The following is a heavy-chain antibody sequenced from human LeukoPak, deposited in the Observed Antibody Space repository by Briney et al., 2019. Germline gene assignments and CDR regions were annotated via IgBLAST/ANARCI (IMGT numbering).Heavy chain of an antibody. D-gene: IGHD1-7*01. J-gene: IGHJ4*02. Sequence: GASVEVSCKASGYTFTGYYMHWVRQAPGQGLEWMGWINPNSGGTNYAQKFQGRVTMTRDTSISTAYMELSRLRSDDTAVYYCARDLRTYNWNYVLYWGQGTLVTVSS. CDR2: INPNSGGT. CDR1: GYTFTGYY. CDR3: ARDLRTYNWNYVLY. V-gene: IGHV1-2*02.